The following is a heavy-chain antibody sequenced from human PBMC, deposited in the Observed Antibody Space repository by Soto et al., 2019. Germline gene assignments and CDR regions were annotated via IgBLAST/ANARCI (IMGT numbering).Heavy chain of an antibody. D-gene: IGHD3-22*01. CDR1: GFTFSSYG. CDR2: ISYDGSNK. CDR3: AKIGIPDYYDSSGYAY. J-gene: IGHJ4*02. Sequence: QVQLVESGGGVVQPGRSLRLSCAASGFTFSSYGMHWVRQAPGKGLEWVALISYDGSNKYYAVYVKGRFTISRDNSKNTLYLQINSLRAEDTAVYYCAKIGIPDYYDSSGYAYWGQGTLVTVSS. V-gene: IGHV3-30*18.